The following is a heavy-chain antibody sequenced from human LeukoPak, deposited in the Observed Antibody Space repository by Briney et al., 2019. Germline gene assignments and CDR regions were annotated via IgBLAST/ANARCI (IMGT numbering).Heavy chain of an antibody. V-gene: IGHV1-69*04. CDR2: IIPILGIA. J-gene: IGHJ4*02. Sequence: SVKVSCKASGGTFSSYTISWVRQAPGQGLEWMGRIIPILGIANYAQKFQGRVTITADKSMSTAYMELSSLRSEDTAVYYCARDMDLGEGSGSYLTYWGQGTLVTVSS. CDR3: ARDMDLGEGSGSYLTY. CDR1: GGTFSSYT. D-gene: IGHD3-10*01.